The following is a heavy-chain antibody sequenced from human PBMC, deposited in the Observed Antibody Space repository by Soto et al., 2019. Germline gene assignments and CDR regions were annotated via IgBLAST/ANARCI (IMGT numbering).Heavy chain of an antibody. J-gene: IGHJ3*02. CDR2: INAGDGDT. CDR1: GYIFSNYA. V-gene: IGHV1-3*01. D-gene: IGHD2-15*01. CDR3: ARDRWYCGGDSCYLRAFEI. Sequence: ASVKVSCKASGYIFSNYAMHWVRQAPGQRLEWMGWINAGDGDTKYSQKFQGRVTITRDTSASTAYMELSTLRSEDTAVYYCARDRWYCGGDSCYLRAFEIWGQGTLVTVSS.